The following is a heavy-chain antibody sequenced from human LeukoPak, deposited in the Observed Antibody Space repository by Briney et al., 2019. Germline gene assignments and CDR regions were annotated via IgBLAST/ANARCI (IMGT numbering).Heavy chain of an antibody. D-gene: IGHD3-3*01. CDR1: GFTFSSYE. J-gene: IGHJ6*03. Sequence: GGSLRLSCAASGFTFSSYEMNWVRQAPGKGLEWVSYISSSGSTIYYADSVKGRFTISRDNAKNSLYLQMNSLRAEGTAVYYCARVRADYDFWSGPIRYYYYMDVWGKGTTVTVSS. CDR2: ISSSGSTI. V-gene: IGHV3-48*03. CDR3: ARVRADYDFWSGPIRYYYYMDV.